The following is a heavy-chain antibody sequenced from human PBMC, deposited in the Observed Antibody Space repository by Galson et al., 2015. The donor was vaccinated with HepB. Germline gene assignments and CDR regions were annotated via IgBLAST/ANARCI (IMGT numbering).Heavy chain of an antibody. CDR1: GFTFNSHA. CDR2: ISSSGGST. Sequence: SLRLSCAASGFTFNSHAMTWVRQAPGKGLEWVSSISSSGGSTFYADSVKGRFTISRDNSKNTVYLQMNSLRVEDTAVYYCAEVANSGWLGRGWFDPWGQGTLVTVSS. D-gene: IGHD6-19*01. CDR3: AEVANSGWLGRGWFDP. V-gene: IGHV3-23*01. J-gene: IGHJ5*02.